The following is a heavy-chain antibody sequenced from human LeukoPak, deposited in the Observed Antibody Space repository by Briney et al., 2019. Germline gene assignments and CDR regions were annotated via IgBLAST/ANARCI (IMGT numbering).Heavy chain of an antibody. CDR3: AKIGVTGSWFFDL. Sequence: GGSLRLSCAASGFTFSSFGMSWVRQVPGKGLEWVSGISNSADRTYYADHVKGRFTISRDNSKNTLFLQMNNMGAEDTAIYFCAKIGVTGSWFFDLWGRGTLLSVSS. V-gene: IGHV3-23*01. D-gene: IGHD3-3*01. J-gene: IGHJ2*01. CDR1: GFTFSSFG. CDR2: ISNSADRT.